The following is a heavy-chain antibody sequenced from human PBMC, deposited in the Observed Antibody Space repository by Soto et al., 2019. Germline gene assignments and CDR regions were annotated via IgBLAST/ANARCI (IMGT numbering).Heavy chain of an antibody. Sequence: EGSLRLSCAASGFTFSTYSMNWVRQAPGKGLEWVSSISSSSSYIYYADSVKGRFTISRDNSKNTLYLQMNSLRAEDTAVYYCARPTYYYASGTYPIPLDHYGMDVWGQGTTVTVSS. D-gene: IGHD3-10*01. CDR1: GFTFSTYS. CDR2: ISSSSSYI. V-gene: IGHV3-21*01. CDR3: ARPTYYYASGTYPIPLDHYGMDV. J-gene: IGHJ6*02.